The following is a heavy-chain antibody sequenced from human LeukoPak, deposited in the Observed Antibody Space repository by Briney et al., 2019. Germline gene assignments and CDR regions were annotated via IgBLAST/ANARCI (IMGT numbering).Heavy chain of an antibody. CDR1: GFTFSSYG. J-gene: IGHJ4*02. V-gene: IGHV3-33*06. CDR2: IWYDGSNK. D-gene: IGHD2-21*01. Sequence: PGGSLRLSCAAPGFTFSSYGMHWVRQAPGKGLEWVAVIWYDGSNKYYADSVKGRFTISRDNSKNTLYLQMNRLRAEDTAVYYCAKGSVRSRASRLDYCGQGTLVTVSS. CDR3: AKGSVRSRASRLDY.